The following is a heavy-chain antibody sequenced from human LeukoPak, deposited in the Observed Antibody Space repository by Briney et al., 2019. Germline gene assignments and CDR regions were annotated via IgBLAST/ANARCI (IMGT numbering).Heavy chain of an antibody. D-gene: IGHD6-19*01. Sequence: PGGSLRLSCAASGFTFSSYSMNWVRQAPGKGLEWVSYISSSGSIIYYADSVKGRFTISRDNAKNSLYLQMNSLRAEDTAVYYCARVSSSGWYVDYWGQGTLVTVSA. CDR2: ISSSGSII. CDR1: GFTFSSYS. CDR3: ARVSSSGWYVDY. J-gene: IGHJ4*02. V-gene: IGHV3-48*04.